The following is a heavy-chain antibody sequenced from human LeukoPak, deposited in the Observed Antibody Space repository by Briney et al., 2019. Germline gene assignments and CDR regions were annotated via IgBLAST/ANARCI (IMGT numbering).Heavy chain of an antibody. V-gene: IGHV1-8*01. J-gene: IGHJ5*02. CDR2: MNPNSGNT. CDR1: GYTFTSYD. Sequence: ASVKVSCKASGYTFTSYDINWVRQATGQGLEWMGWMNPNSGNTGYAQKFQGRVTMTRNTSISTAYMELSSLRSEDTAVYYCARAPSGGHYDILTGFLNWFDPWGQGTLVTVSS. CDR3: ARAPSGGHYDILTGFLNWFDP. D-gene: IGHD3-9*01.